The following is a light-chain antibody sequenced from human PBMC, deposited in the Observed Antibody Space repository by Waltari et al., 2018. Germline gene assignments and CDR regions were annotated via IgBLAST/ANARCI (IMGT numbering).Light chain of an antibody. CDR1: SSKIGSNI. J-gene: IGLJ2*01. Sequence: QSVLTQPPSASGAPGQRVTISCSGSSSKIGSNIFNWYQQVPGTTPNLLIYRNDQRPSVVPDRFSGSKSGTSASLAISGLRSDDEADYFCASWDDSLNGRWEFGGGTKVTVI. V-gene: IGLV1-44*01. CDR3: ASWDDSLNGRWE. CDR2: RND.